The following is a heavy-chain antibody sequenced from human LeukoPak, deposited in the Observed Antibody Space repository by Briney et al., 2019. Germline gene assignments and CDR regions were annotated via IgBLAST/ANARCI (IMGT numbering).Heavy chain of an antibody. CDR2: IKQDGSEK. J-gene: IGHJ4*02. CDR1: GFTFSTYW. Sequence: GGSLRLSCAASGFTFSTYWMSWVRQAPGKGLEWVANIKQDGSEKYYVDSVKGRFTISRDNAKNSLYLQMNSLRAEDTAVYYCARDHGYYYDSSRFLGDYWGQGTLVTVSS. D-gene: IGHD3-22*01. CDR3: ARDHGYYYDSSRFLGDY. V-gene: IGHV3-7*01.